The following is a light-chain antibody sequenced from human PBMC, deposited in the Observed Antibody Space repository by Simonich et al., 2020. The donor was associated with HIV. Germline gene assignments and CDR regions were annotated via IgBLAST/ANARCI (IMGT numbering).Light chain of an antibody. Sequence: EIVMTQSPATLSVSPGERATLSCRARPSASSNLAWNQQKPGQAPRLLIYSASTRATGIPAKFSGSWSGTEFTLTISSMQSEDIAVYYCQQYNNRPLTFGGGTKVEIK. J-gene: IGKJ4*01. CDR1: PSASSN. CDR2: SAS. CDR3: QQYNNRPLT. V-gene: IGKV3-15*01.